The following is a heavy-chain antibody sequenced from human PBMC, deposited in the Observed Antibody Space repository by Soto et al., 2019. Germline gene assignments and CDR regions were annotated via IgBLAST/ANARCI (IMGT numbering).Heavy chain of an antibody. V-gene: IGHV5-51*01. J-gene: IGHJ4*02. CDR2: IHLGDSDT. D-gene: IGHD3-22*01. Sequence: PGESLKISCQDFGYSFTIYWIAWVRQMPGKGLEWMGIIHLGDSDTRYSPSFQGQVSVSADKSISTAYLHWSSLKASGTAMYYCARLDSSGYYVNWGQGTLVTVSS. CDR3: ARLDSSGYYVN. CDR1: GYSFTIYW.